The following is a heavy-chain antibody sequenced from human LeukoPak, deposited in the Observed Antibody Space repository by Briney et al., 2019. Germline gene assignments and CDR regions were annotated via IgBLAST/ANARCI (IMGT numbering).Heavy chain of an antibody. CDR3: AKMGDDYGALEYFQH. D-gene: IGHD4-17*01. Sequence: PGGSLRLSCAASGFTFSSYAMSWVRQAPGKGLEWVSAISGSGGSTYYADSVKGRFTISRDNSKNTLYLQMNSLRAEDTAVYYCAKMGDDYGALEYFQHWGQGTLVTVSS. V-gene: IGHV3-23*01. CDR1: GFTFSSYA. J-gene: IGHJ1*01. CDR2: ISGSGGST.